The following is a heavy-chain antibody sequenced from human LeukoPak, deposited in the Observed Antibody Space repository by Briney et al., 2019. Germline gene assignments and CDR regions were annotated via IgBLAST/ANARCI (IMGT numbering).Heavy chain of an antibody. J-gene: IGHJ4*02. Sequence: GASVKVSCKASGYTFTGYYMHWVRQAPGQGLEWMGWINPNSGGTNYAQKFQGRVTMTRDTSISTAYMELSRPRSDDTAVYYCARALLSLITIFGANVDYWGQGTLVTVSS. CDR3: ARALLSLITIFGANVDY. V-gene: IGHV1-2*02. CDR1: GYTFTGYY. CDR2: INPNSGGT. D-gene: IGHD3-3*01.